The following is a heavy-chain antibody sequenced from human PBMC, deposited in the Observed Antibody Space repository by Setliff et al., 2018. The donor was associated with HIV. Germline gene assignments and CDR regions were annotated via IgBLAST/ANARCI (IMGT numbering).Heavy chain of an antibody. CDR3: ARAILYGDFDY. CDR1: GYTFSNYG. CDR2: ISAFSGDT. V-gene: IGHV1-18*01. J-gene: IGHJ4*02. Sequence: ASVKVSCKASGYTFSNYGISWVRQAPGQGLEWMGWISAFSGDTYYAQRFQGRITMTTDTSTSTAYMELRSLKSDDTAVYFCARAILYGDFDYWGQGTLVTVSS. D-gene: IGHD4-17*01.